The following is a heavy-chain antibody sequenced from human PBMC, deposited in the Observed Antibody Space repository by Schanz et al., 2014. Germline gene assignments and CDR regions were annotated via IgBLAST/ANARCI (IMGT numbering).Heavy chain of an antibody. CDR3: AREEEWGIAAAGPKHYYYGMDV. V-gene: IGHV3-66*01. J-gene: IGHJ6*02. Sequence: EGQLAESGGGLVQPGGSLRLSCAVSGFTVSSNHMSWVRQAPGKGLEWVSVIYSGIGAYYADSVKDRFTVSRDNSKNSLYLQMNSLRAEDTAVYYCAREEEWGIAAAGPKHYYYGMDVWGQGTTVTVSS. CDR2: IYSGIGA. D-gene: IGHD6-13*01. CDR1: GFTVSSNH.